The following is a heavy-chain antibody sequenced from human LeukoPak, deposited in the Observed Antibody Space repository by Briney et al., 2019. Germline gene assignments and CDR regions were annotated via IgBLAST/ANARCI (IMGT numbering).Heavy chain of an antibody. CDR1: GGSISSSNW. Sequence: ASGTLSLTCAVSGGSISSSNWWSWVRQPPGKGLEWIGEIYHSGSTNYNPSLKSRVTVSVDKSKNQFSLKLSSVTAAATAVYYCARAYYYDSSGLIDYWGQGTLVTVSS. V-gene: IGHV4-4*02. CDR3: ARAYYYDSSGLIDY. J-gene: IGHJ4*02. CDR2: IYHSGST. D-gene: IGHD3-22*01.